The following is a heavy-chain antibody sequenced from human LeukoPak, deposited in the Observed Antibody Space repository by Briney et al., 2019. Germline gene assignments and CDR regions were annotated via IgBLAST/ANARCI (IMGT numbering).Heavy chain of an antibody. CDR1: GFAFNNYG. D-gene: IGHD4-11*01. Sequence: GGSLRLSCAASGFAFNNYGMHWVRQAPGKGLEWVGVMWSEDNSQHYADSVKGRFTISEDSSKNTLYLQMNSLRAEDTAVYYCARDLRRTTFDYWGQGTLVTVSS. CDR2: MWSEDNSQ. J-gene: IGHJ4*02. V-gene: IGHV3-33*01. CDR3: ARDLRRTTFDY.